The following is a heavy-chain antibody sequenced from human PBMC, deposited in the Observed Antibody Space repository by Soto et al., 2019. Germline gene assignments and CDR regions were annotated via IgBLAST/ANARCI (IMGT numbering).Heavy chain of an antibody. V-gene: IGHV3-66*01. CDR3: ARERTPYSSSWYGDAFDI. CDR1: GFTVSSNY. D-gene: IGHD6-13*01. Sequence: GGSLRLSCAASGFTVSSNYMSWVRQAPGKGLEWVSVIYSGGSTYYADSVKGRFTISRDNSKNTLYLQMNSLRAEDTAVYYCARERTPYSSSWYGDAFDIWGQGTMVTVSS. J-gene: IGHJ3*02. CDR2: IYSGGST.